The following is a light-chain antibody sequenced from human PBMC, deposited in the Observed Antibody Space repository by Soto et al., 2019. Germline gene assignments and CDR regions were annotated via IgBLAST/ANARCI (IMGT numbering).Light chain of an antibody. CDR1: SSDVGGYNY. CDR2: DVS. V-gene: IGLV2-11*01. CDR3: CSYAGSYTFIV. J-gene: IGLJ1*01. Sequence: QSALTQPRSVSGSPGQSVTISCTGTSSDVGGYNYVSWYQQHPGKAPKLMIYDVSKRPSGVPDRFSGSKSGNTASLTISGLQAEDEAYYYCCSYAGSYTFIVFGTGTKLTVL.